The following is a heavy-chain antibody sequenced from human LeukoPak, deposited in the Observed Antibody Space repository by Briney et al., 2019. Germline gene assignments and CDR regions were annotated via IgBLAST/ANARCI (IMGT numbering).Heavy chain of an antibody. CDR3: ARDDHDYYYYMDV. Sequence: GGSLRLSCAASGFTFSSYGMHWVRQAPGKGLEWVAVIWYDGKNKYYADSVKGRFTISRDNSKNTLYLQMNSLRAEDTAVYYCARDDHDYYYYMDVWGKGTTVTVSS. CDR2: IWYDGKNK. V-gene: IGHV3-33*01. CDR1: GFTFSSYG. J-gene: IGHJ6*03.